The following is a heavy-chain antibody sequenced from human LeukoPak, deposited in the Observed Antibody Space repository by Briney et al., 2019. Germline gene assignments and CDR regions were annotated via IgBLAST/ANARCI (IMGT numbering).Heavy chain of an antibody. J-gene: IGHJ4*02. CDR1: GYTFTSYD. Sequence: ASVKVSCKASGYTFTSYDINWVRQATGQGLEWMGWMNPNSGNTGYAQKFQGRDTMTRNTSISTAYMELSSLRSEDTAVYYCARGLTTVTTYPYYWGQGTLVTVSS. CDR2: MNPNSGNT. D-gene: IGHD4-17*01. CDR3: ARGLTTVTTYPYY. V-gene: IGHV1-8*01.